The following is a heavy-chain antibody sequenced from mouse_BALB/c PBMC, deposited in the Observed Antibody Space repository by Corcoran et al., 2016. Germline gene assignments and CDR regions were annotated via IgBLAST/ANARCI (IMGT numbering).Heavy chain of an antibody. V-gene: IGHV3-6*02. CDR1: GYSITSGYY. Sequence: DVQLQESGPGLVKPSQSLSLTCSVTGYSITSGYYWNWIRQFPGNKLEWMGYISYDCSNNSNPSIKNRISITRDTAKNQFCLKLNSVTTEETATSYCALVYYGSSYFDYWGQGTTLTVSS. D-gene: IGHD1-1*01. J-gene: IGHJ2*01. CDR2: ISYDCSN. CDR3: ALVYYGSSYFDY.